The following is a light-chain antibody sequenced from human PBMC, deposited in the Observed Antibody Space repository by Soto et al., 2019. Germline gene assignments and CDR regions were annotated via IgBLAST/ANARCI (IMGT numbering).Light chain of an antibody. V-gene: IGKV1-27*01. Sequence: DIQMTQSPSSLSASVGDRVTSTCRASQGISNYLAWYQQKPGKAPQLLIYAASTLQSGVPSRFSGSGSGTDFTLTISSLQPEDVATYYCQRHNSAPPVCFGPGTKVDLK. CDR3: QRHNSAPPVC. J-gene: IGKJ3*01. CDR1: QGISNY. CDR2: AAS.